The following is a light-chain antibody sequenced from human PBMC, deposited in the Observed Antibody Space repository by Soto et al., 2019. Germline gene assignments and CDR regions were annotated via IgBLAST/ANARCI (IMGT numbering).Light chain of an antibody. V-gene: IGKV1-27*01. CDR3: QKYNNAPWT. Sequence: DIQMTQSPSSLSASVGDRVTITCRASQGISNYLAWYQQKPGKVPKLLIYAASTSQSGVPSRFSGSGSGTDFTLIISSLQPEDVAAYYCQKYNNAPWTFGQGTKVEIK. CDR2: AAS. CDR1: QGISNY. J-gene: IGKJ1*01.